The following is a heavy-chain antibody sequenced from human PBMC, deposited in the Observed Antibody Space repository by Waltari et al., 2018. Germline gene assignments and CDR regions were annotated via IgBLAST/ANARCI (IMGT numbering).Heavy chain of an antibody. J-gene: IGHJ4*02. D-gene: IGHD1-1*01. CDR3: TGWMGTVHND. CDR2: IKGDGSET. Sequence: EVQLVESGGGLVQPGGSLRLSCAASGFTFRNYWMSWIRQTPGKGLEGVAHIKGDGSETYYVDSVKGRFTISRDNDKNSVYLQMTSLRAEDTAVFYCTGWMGTVHNDWGQGTVVTVSS. CDR1: GFTFRNYW. V-gene: IGHV3-7*03.